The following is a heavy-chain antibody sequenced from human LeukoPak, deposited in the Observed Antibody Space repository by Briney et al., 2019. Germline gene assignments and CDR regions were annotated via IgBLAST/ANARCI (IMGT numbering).Heavy chain of an antibody. J-gene: IGHJ6*02. CDR2: ISAYNGNT. CDR3: ARDGPGGMEQWLAPFYYYYYGMDV. Sequence: ASVKVSCKASGYTFTSYGISWVRQAPGQGLEWMGWISAYNGNTNYAQKLQGRVTMTTDTSTSTAYMELRSLRSDDTAVYYCARDGPGGMEQWLAPFYYYYYGMDVWGQGTTVTVSS. V-gene: IGHV1-18*01. D-gene: IGHD6-19*01. CDR1: GYTFTSYG.